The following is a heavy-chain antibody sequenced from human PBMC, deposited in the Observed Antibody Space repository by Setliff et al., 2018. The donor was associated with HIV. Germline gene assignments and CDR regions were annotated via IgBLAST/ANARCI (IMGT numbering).Heavy chain of an antibody. Sequence: ASVKVSCKASGYTFNDYGLSWVRQAPGQGLEWLGWMNPNSGNTGYAQNLQGRVTMTRNTSIGTAYMEVSRLRFEDTAVYYCARHPTQYSSSSYIDYWGQGTLVTVSS. CDR3: ARHPTQYSSSSYIDY. CDR1: GYTFNDYG. D-gene: IGHD6-6*01. V-gene: IGHV1-8*02. J-gene: IGHJ4*02. CDR2: MNPNSGNT.